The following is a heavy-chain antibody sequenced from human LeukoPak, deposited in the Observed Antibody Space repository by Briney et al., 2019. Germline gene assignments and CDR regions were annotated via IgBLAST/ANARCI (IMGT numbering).Heavy chain of an antibody. CDR3: ARDSIPYYDFWSGYAPRYYYYYYMDV. CDR2: INGDGSST. V-gene: IGHV3-74*01. D-gene: IGHD3-3*01. J-gene: IGHJ6*03. CDR1: GFTFSSYW. Sequence: GGSLRLSCAASGFTFSSYWMHWVRQAPGKGLVWVSRINGDGSSTSYADSVKGRFTISRDNAKNTLYLQMNSLRAEDPAVYYCARDSIPYYDFWSGYAPRYYYYYYMDVWGKGTTVTVSS.